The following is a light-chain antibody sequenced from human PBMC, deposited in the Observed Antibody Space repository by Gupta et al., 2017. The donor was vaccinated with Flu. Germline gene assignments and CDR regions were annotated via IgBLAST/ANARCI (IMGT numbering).Light chain of an antibody. CDR1: SYNTGSNY. CDR3: SEWDDSMSGSLV. J-gene: IGLJ2*01. Sequence: VPRSFSGRSYNTGSNYGHWDQQLPGTDQKLRIVSKKQRPSGVPDRCSCATYGTSASLVTSGRRSEDEADDYCSEWDDSMSGSLVFGGGTKLTVL. CDR2: SKK. V-gene: IGLV1-47*02.